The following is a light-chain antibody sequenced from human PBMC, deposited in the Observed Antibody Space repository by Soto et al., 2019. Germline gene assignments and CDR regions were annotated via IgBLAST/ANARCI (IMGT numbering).Light chain of an antibody. Sequence: QSVLTQPASVSGSPGQSITISCTGTSSDVGGYNYVSWYQQQPGKAPKLVIYEVSDRPSGVSNRFSGSKSGNTASLTISGLQAEDEGDYYCSSYTTISTWVFGGGTKVTVL. J-gene: IGLJ3*02. V-gene: IGLV2-14*01. CDR1: SSDVGGYNY. CDR3: SSYTTISTWV. CDR2: EVS.